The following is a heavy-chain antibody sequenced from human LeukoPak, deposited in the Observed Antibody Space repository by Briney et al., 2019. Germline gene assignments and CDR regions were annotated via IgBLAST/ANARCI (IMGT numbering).Heavy chain of an antibody. J-gene: IGHJ4*02. D-gene: IGHD3-22*01. CDR1: GFTFSSYW. V-gene: IGHV3-74*01. Sequence: PGGSLRLSCAASGFTFSSYWMHWVRQAPGKGLVWVSRINTDGSSTSYADSVEGRFTISRDNAKNTLYLQMNSLRAEDTAVYYCARLAYYYGSSGYYAYWGQGTLVTVSS. CDR3: ARLAYYYGSSGYYAY. CDR2: INTDGSST.